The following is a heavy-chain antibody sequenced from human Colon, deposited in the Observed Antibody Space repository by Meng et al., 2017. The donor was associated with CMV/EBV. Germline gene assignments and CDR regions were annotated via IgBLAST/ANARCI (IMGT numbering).Heavy chain of an antibody. CDR1: GTTFSSHG. D-gene: IGHD2/OR15-2a*01. V-gene: IGHV1-69*10. CDR3: AGLLGVTPERNSKYFDY. CDR2: VIPIIGVT. Sequence: SVQVSCKASGTTFSSHGISWVRQAPGQGLEWMGGVIPIIGVTNYAQKFQGRVTITADRSTNTAYMELSSLRAEDTAVYYCAGLLGVTPERNSKYFDYWGQGTLVTVSS. J-gene: IGHJ4*02.